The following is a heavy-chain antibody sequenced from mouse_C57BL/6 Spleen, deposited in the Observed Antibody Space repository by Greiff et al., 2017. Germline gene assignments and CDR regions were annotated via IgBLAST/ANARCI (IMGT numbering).Heavy chain of an antibody. V-gene: IGHV1-72*01. Sequence: QVQLQQSGAELVKPGASVKLSCKASGYTFTSYWMHWVKQRPGRGLEWIGRIDPNSGGTKYNEKFKSKATLTVDKHSRTAYIQLSSLTSEVSAVYYCASSYDDDWAWFAYWGQGTLVTVSA. CDR2: IDPNSGGT. D-gene: IGHD2-4*01. CDR1: GYTFTSYW. J-gene: IGHJ3*01. CDR3: ASSYDDDWAWFAY.